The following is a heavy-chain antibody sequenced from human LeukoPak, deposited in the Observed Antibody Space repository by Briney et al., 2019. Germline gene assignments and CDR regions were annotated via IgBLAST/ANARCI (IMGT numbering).Heavy chain of an antibody. J-gene: IGHJ3*02. CDR1: GYSFTSYW. Sequence: GESLKISCKGSGYSFTSYWIGWVRQMPGKGLEWMGMIYPGDSDTRYSPSFQGQVTISADKSISTAYLQWSSLKASDTAMYYCARRGGDGYNPGAFDIWGQGTMVTVSS. D-gene: IGHD5-24*01. V-gene: IGHV5-51*01. CDR2: IYPGDSDT. CDR3: ARRGGDGYNPGAFDI.